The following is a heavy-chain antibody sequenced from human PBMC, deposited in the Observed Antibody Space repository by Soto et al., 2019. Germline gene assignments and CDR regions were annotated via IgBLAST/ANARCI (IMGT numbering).Heavy chain of an antibody. V-gene: IGHV1-18*01. CDR2: ISAYNGNT. Sequence: QVQLVQSGAEVKKPGASVKVSCKASGYTFTSYGISWVRQAPGQGLEWMGWISAYNGNTNYAQKLQGRVNMTTDTSTSTAYMELRSLRSDDTAVYYCARDILDYDILTGYGRPDAFDIWGQGTMVTVSS. CDR3: ARDILDYDILTGYGRPDAFDI. CDR1: GYTFTSYG. D-gene: IGHD3-9*01. J-gene: IGHJ3*02.